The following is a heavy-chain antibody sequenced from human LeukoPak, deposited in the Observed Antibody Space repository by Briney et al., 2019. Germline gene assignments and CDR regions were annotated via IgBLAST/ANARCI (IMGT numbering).Heavy chain of an antibody. CDR2: ISPYNGNT. D-gene: IGHD2-8*02. CDR3: GRTKRKRPGTGDP. Sequence: ASVKVSCKASGYTFTTYGVIWVRQAPGQGLEWVGWISPYNGNTNYAQKLQGRVTMTTDTSTSTAFMELRSLRSEDTAVYYCGRTKRKRPGTGDPWGQGTLVTVSS. CDR1: GYTFTTYG. J-gene: IGHJ5*02. V-gene: IGHV1-18*01.